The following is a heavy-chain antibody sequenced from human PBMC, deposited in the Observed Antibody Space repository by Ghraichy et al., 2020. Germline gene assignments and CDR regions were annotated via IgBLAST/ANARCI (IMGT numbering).Heavy chain of an antibody. CDR3: VKDWGNYGSGSYDYFDY. D-gene: IGHD3-10*01. V-gene: IGHV3-23*01. CDR1: GFSFSTFA. Sequence: GGSLRLSCAASGFSFSTFAMTWVRQPPGKGLEWVSTITGRSDTTYYAASVKGRFTISSANSRSTLYVQMSSLTADATAIYYCVKDWGNYGSGSYDYFDYWGQGTLVTVSS. J-gene: IGHJ4*02. CDR2: ITGRSDTT.